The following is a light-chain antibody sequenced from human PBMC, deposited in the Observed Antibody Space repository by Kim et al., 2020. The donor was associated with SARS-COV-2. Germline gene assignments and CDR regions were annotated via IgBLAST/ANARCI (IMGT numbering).Light chain of an antibody. CDR3: QQYADWPST. V-gene: IGKV3-15*01. CDR2: YAS. J-gene: IGKJ5*01. Sequence: VSPGGRAALSCRASQSISGNLAWYQQKPGQGPRLLIHYASTRATDIPARFSGSGSGTEFTLTISSLQSEDFAVYYCQQYADWPSTFGQGTRLEIK. CDR1: QSISGN.